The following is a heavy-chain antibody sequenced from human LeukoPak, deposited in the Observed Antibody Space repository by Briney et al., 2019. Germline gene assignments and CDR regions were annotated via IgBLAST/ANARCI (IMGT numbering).Heavy chain of an antibody. CDR3: ARHGFRGDGYNWAANWFDP. V-gene: IGHV4-59*08. Sequence: SETLSLTCTVSGGSISSYYWSWIRQPPGKGLEWIGYIYYSGSTNYNPSLKSRVTISVDTSKNQFSLKLSSVTTADTAVYYCARHGFRGDGYNWAANWFDPWGQGTLVTVSS. CDR2: IYYSGST. D-gene: IGHD5-24*01. J-gene: IGHJ5*02. CDR1: GGSISSYY.